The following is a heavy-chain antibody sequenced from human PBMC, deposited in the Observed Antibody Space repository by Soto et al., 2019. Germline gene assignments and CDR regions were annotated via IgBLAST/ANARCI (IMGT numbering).Heavy chain of an antibody. J-gene: IGHJ3*02. V-gene: IGHV4-34*01. CDR2: INHSGST. D-gene: IGHD2-2*01. CDR1: GGSFSGYY. Sequence: SETLSLTCAVYGGSFSGYYWSWIRQPPGKGLEWIGEINHSGSTNYNPSLKSRVTISVDTSKNQFSLKLSSVTAADTAVYYCARGGYPNIVVVQAANSDDAFDIWGQGTMVTVSS. CDR3: ARGGYPNIVVVQAANSDDAFDI.